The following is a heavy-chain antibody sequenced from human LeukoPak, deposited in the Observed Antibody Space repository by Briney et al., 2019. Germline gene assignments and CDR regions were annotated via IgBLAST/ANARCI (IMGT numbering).Heavy chain of an antibody. CDR3: AKDQQQLPPYYFDY. D-gene: IGHD6-13*01. CDR2: ISGSGGSK. V-gene: IGHV3-23*01. J-gene: IGHJ4*02. Sequence: GGSLRLSCVGSRFPPRKYAMSWVRQAPGKGLEWVSGISGSGGSKYYADSVRGRFTISRDNSKDTLFLQMNSLRAEDTAVYYCAKDQQQLPPYYFDYWGQGTLVTVSS. CDR1: RFPPRKYA.